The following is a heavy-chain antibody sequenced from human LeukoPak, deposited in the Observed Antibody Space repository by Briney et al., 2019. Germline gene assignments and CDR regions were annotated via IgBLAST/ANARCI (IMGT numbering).Heavy chain of an antibody. CDR1: GFTFSSHA. J-gene: IGHJ6*04. CDR2: ISYDGSNK. D-gene: IGHD3-10*01. V-gene: IGHV3-30*04. Sequence: GGSLRLSCVASGFTFSSHAMNWVRQAPGKGLEWVAVISYDGSNKYYVDSVKGRFTISRDNSKNTLYLQMNSLRAEDTAVYYCARDARRITMVRGVYGVMDVWGKGTTVTVSS. CDR3: ARDARRITMVRGVYGVMDV.